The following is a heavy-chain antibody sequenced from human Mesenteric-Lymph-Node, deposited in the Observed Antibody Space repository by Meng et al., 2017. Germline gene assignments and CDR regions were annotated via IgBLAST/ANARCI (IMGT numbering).Heavy chain of an antibody. Sequence: GSLKISCGASRFTFSTYAMSWVRQAPGKGLEWVAAISYNGGSAYHADSVKGRFTISRDNSKNTLYLQMNSLRAEDTAVYYCTKLVESATAYWGQGTLVTVSS. CDR1: RFTFSTYA. CDR3: TKLVESATAY. J-gene: IGHJ4*02. CDR2: ISYNGGSA. D-gene: IGHD2-15*01. V-gene: IGHV3-23*01.